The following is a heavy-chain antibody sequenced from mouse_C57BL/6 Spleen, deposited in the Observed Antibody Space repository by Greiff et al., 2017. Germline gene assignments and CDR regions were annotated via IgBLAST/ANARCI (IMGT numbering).Heavy chain of an antibody. CDR1: GYTFTDYN. D-gene: IGHD1-1*01. V-gene: IGHV1-18*01. CDR2: INPNNGGT. Sequence: EVQLQQSGPELVKPGASVKIPCKASGYTFTDYNMDWVKQSHGKSLEWIGDINPNNGGTIYNQKFKGTATLTVDKSSSTAYMELRSLTSEDTAVYYCARGTTVVAPYWYFDVWGTGTTVTVSS. J-gene: IGHJ1*03. CDR3: ARGTTVVAPYWYFDV.